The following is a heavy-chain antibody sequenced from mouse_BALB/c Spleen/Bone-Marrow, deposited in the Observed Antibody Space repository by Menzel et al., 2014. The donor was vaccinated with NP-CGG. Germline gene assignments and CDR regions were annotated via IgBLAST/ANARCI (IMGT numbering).Heavy chain of an antibody. Sequence: EVQVVESGGGLVQPGDSLRLSCAPSGFTFTDYYMSWVRQPPGKALEWLGFIRNKANGYTTEYSASVKGRFTISRDNSQSILYLQMNTLRAEDSATYYCARESTTAIHWYFDVWGAGTTVTVSS. CDR1: GFTFTDYY. CDR2: IRNKANGYTT. J-gene: IGHJ1*01. CDR3: ARESTTAIHWYFDV. D-gene: IGHD1-2*01. V-gene: IGHV7-3*02.